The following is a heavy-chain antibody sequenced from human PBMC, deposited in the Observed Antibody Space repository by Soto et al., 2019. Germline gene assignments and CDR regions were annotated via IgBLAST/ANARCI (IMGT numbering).Heavy chain of an antibody. CDR2: INTHNGDT. J-gene: IGHJ6*02. CDR1: GYTFTTYG. V-gene: IGHV1-18*01. D-gene: IGHD6-25*01. CDR3: ARPGAAPYYYYGLDV. Sequence: QVQLVQSGGEVKRPGASVKVSCKASGYTFTTYGISWVRQAPGQGLEWMGWINTHNGDTEHQQKLQGRVSMTRDTSTRTAYLEVRSLRSDDTAVYYCARPGAAPYYYYGLDVWGQGTTVTVS.